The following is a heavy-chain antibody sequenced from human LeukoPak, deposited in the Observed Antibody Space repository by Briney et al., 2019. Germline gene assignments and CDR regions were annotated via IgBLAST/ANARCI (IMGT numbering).Heavy chain of an antibody. D-gene: IGHD3-22*01. CDR2: INPNSGGT. J-gene: IGHJ3*02. V-gene: IGHV1-2*02. CDR1: GYTFTGYY. CDR3: ARVYYYDSSGYSRAFDI. Sequence: ASVKVSCKASGYTFTGYYMHWVRQAPGQGLEWMGWINPNSGGTNYAQKFQGRVTMTRDTSISTAYMELSRLRSDDTAVYYCARVYYYDSSGYSRAFDIWGQGTMVTVSS.